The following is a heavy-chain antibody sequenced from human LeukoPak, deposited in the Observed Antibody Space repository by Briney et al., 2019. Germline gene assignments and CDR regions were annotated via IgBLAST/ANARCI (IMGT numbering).Heavy chain of an antibody. CDR3: ARHDVTEVAFDI. CDR1: GGSISSYF. V-gene: IGHV4-59*08. J-gene: IGHJ3*02. Sequence: PSETLSLTCTVSGGSISSYFWSWIRQPPGKGLDNPSLKSRVTISVDTSKNQLSLKVGSVTAADTAVHYCARHDVTEVAFDIWGQGTMVTVSS.